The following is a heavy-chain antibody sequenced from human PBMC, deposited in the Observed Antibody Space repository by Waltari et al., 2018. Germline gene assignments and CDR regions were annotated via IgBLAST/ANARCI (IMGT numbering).Heavy chain of an antibody. D-gene: IGHD4-17*01. CDR3: ARDPTVTNRIQGVY. CDR1: GCTFSRYA. V-gene: IGHV3-30-3*01. CDR2: ISYDGSNK. J-gene: IGHJ4*02. Sequence: QVQLVESGGGVVQPGRSLRRPCAATGCTFSRYAIHWLRQAPGKGLEWVAVISYDGSNKYYADSVKGRFTISRDNSKNTLYLQMNSLRAEDTAVYYCARDPTVTNRIQGVYWGQGTLVTVSS.